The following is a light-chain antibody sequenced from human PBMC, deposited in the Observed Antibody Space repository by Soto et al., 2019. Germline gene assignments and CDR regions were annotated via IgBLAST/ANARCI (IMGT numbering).Light chain of an antibody. CDR3: GTWDSSLSAFYV. J-gene: IGLJ1*01. Sequence: QSALTQPPSLSAAPGQKVTISCSGSSSNIGNNYVSWYQQLPGTAPKLLIYDNNKRPSGIPDRFSGSKSGTSATLGITGLQTGDEADYYCGTWDSSLSAFYVFGTGTKVTVL. CDR1: SSNIGNNY. V-gene: IGLV1-51*01. CDR2: DNN.